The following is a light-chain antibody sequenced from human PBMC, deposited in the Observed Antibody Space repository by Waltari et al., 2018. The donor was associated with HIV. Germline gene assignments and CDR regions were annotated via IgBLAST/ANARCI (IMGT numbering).Light chain of an antibody. CDR3: QQYIDYPYT. J-gene: IGKJ2*01. CDR1: QSISSW. Sequence: DIQMTQSPPTLSASVGDRVTITCRASQSISSWLAWYQQKPGKAPNLLIYKASSLESGVPSRFSGSGSGTEFTLTISSLQPDDFATYYCQQYIDYPYTFGQGTKLEIK. V-gene: IGKV1-5*03. CDR2: KAS.